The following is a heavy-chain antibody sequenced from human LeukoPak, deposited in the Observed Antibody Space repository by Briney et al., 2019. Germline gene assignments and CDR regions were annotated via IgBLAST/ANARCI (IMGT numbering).Heavy chain of an antibody. Sequence: SETLSLTCTVSGGSISSYYWSWIRQPPGKGLEWIGYIYYGGSTNYNPSLKSRVTISVDTSKNQFSLRLSSVTAADTAVYYCARDVDTVLVDWGQGTLVTVSS. CDR2: IYYGGST. D-gene: IGHD2-2*03. J-gene: IGHJ4*02. CDR1: GGSISSYY. CDR3: ARDVDTVLVD. V-gene: IGHV4-59*01.